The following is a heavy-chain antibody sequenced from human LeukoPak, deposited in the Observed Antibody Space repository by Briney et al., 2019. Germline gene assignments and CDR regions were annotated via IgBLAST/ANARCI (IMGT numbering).Heavy chain of an antibody. CDR3: ANLELTLIVVVPAAQPPGAFDI. Sequence: PGGSLRLSCAASGFTFSSYAMSWVRQAPGKGLEWVSAISGSGGSTYYADSVKGRFTISRDNSKNTLYLQMNSLRAEDTAVYYCANLELTLIVVVPAAQPPGAFDIWGQGTMVTVSS. D-gene: IGHD2-2*01. CDR1: GFTFSSYA. V-gene: IGHV3-23*01. CDR2: ISGSGGST. J-gene: IGHJ3*02.